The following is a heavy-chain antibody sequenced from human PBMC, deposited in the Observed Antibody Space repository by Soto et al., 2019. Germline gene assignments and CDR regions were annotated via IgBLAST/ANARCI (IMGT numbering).Heavy chain of an antibody. J-gene: IGHJ4*02. CDR2: IFYTGST. Sequence: SETLSLTCTVPSDSIRSTSYYWGWVRQPPGKGLQWIGSIFYTGSTYYNPSLKSRVTVSVDTSKNQFSLKLNSVTAADTAVYYCARQRRIAVAGLHLGYYFDYWGQGTLVTVSS. D-gene: IGHD6-19*01. CDR1: SDSIRSTSYY. V-gene: IGHV4-39*01. CDR3: ARQRRIAVAGLHLGYYFDY.